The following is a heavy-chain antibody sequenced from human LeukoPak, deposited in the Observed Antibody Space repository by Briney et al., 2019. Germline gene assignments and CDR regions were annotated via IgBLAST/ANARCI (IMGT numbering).Heavy chain of an antibody. CDR2: ISSSSSTI. D-gene: IGHD1-14*01. V-gene: IGHV3-48*01. J-gene: IGHJ4*02. CDR3: AKATGYLL. CDR1: GFTFSSYS. Sequence: GGSLRLSCAASGFTFSSYSMNWVRQAPGKGLEWVSYISSSSSTIYYADSVKGRFTISRDDSENTLYLQMNSLRAEDTAVYYCAKATGYLLWGQGTLVTVSS.